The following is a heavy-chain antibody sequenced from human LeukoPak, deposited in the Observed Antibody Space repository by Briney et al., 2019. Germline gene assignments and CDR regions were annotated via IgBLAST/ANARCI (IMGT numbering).Heavy chain of an antibody. CDR3: ARGSHTTQDP. CDR1: GGSISSSSYY. V-gene: IGHV4-39*07. CDR2: IYYSGST. J-gene: IGHJ5*02. D-gene: IGHD1-26*01. Sequence: SETLSLTCTVSGGSISSSSYYWGWIRQPPGKGLEWIGSIYYSGSTYYNPSLKSRVTISVDTSKNQFSLKLSSVTAADTAVYYCARGSHTTQDPWGQGTLVTVSS.